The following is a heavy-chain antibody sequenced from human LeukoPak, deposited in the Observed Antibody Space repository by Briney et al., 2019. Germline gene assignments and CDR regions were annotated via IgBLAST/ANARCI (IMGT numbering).Heavy chain of an antibody. CDR3: ARSEYGSGSYYSH. V-gene: IGHV4-38-2*02. CDR2: IYHSGST. Sequence: SETLSLTCTVSGYSISSGYYWGWIRQPPGKGLEWIGSIYHSGSTNYNPSLKSRVTMSVDTSKNQFSLKLSSVTAADTAVYYCARSEYGSGSYYSHWGQGTLVTVSS. CDR1: GYSISSGYY. D-gene: IGHD3-10*01. J-gene: IGHJ4*02.